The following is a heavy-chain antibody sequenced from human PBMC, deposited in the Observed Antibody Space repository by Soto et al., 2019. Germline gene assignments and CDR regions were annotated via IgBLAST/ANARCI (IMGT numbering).Heavy chain of an antibody. CDR3: ARGRYGDY. V-gene: IGHV1-18*01. CDR1: GYAFTTYG. J-gene: IGHJ4*02. Sequence: QVHLVQSGAEVKKPGASVKVSCKGSGYAFTTYGITWVRQAPGQGLEWMGWISAHNGNTNYAQKRQGRVTVTRDTSTSTAYMELRSLRSEETAVYYCARGRYGDYWGQGALVTVSS. D-gene: IGHD1-1*01. CDR2: ISAHNGNT.